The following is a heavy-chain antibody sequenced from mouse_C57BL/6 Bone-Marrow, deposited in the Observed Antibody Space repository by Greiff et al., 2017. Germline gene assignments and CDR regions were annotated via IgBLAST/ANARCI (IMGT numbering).Heavy chain of an antibody. V-gene: IGHV1-81*01. CDR1: GYTFTSYG. CDR3: ARVGSSPLGY. Sequence: VQLQVSGAELARPGASVKLSCKASGYTFTSYGISWVKQRTGQGLEWIGEIYPRSGNTYYNEKFKGKATLTADKSSSTAYMELRSLTSEDSAVYFCARVGSSPLGYWGQGTTLTVSS. CDR2: IYPRSGNT. J-gene: IGHJ2*01. D-gene: IGHD1-1*01.